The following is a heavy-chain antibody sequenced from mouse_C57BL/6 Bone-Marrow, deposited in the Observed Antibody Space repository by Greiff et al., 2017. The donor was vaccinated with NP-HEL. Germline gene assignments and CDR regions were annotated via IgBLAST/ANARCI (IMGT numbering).Heavy chain of an antibody. Sequence: QVQLQQPGAELVRPGSSVKLSCKASGYTFTSYWLHWVKQRPIQGLEWIGNIDPSDSETHYNQKFKDKDTLTVDKSSSTAYMQLSSLTSDDSAVYYCSRVYYYGSSIYWYFDVGGTGTTVTVSS. V-gene: IGHV1-52*01. J-gene: IGHJ1*03. CDR1: GYTFTSYW. CDR3: SRVYYYGSSIYWYFDV. CDR2: IDPSDSET. D-gene: IGHD1-1*01.